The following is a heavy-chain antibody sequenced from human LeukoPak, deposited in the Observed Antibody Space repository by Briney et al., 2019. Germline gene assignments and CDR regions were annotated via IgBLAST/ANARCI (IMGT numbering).Heavy chain of an antibody. V-gene: IGHV3-30*03. CDR1: GFTFSNYG. Sequence: GGSLRLSCAASGFTFSNYGMHWVRQGPGKGLEWVAVISYDGSNKYYADSVKGRFTISRDNSKNALYLQMNSLRAEDTAVYYCARDFGVYCSGGSRYSDYFQHWGQGTLVTVSS. D-gene: IGHD2-15*01. CDR2: ISYDGSNK. J-gene: IGHJ1*01. CDR3: ARDFGVYCSGGSRYSDYFQH.